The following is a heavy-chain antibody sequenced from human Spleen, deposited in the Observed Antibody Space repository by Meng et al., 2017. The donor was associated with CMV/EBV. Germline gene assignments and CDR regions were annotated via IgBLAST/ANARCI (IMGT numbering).Heavy chain of an antibody. D-gene: IGHD3-10*01. V-gene: IGHV3-30*04. J-gene: IGHJ4*02. CDR1: GFTFSSYG. CDR2: ISSDGSKR. CDR3: ARSNYYGSGSYSPPNY. Sequence: GESLKISCAASGFTFSSYGMHWVRQAPGKGLEWVAVISSDGSKRHYVDSVKGRFTISRDDSKNTLYLQMNSLRAEDTAVYYCARSNYYGSGSYSPPNYWGQGTLVTVSS.